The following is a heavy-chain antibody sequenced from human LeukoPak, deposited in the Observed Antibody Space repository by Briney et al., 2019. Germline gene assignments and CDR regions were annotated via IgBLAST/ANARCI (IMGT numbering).Heavy chain of an antibody. CDR2: MSYDGFNK. D-gene: IGHD5-18*01. CDR3: AKTKGYSYGYYFDY. V-gene: IGHV3-30*18. CDR1: GFTFSSYA. J-gene: IGHJ4*02. Sequence: PGGSLRLSCAASGFTFSSYAMHWVRQSLGKGLEWVAVMSYDGFNKYYAESVKGRFTISRDNSKNTLYLQMNSLRAEDTAVYYCAKTKGYSYGYYFDYWGQGTLVTVSS.